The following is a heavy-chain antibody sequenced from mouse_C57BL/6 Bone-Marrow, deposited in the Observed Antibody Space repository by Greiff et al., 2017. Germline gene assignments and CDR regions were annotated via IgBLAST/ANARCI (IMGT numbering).Heavy chain of an antibody. CDR1: GYTFTDYW. CDR3: AGDECALGY. Sequence: VQLKQPGAELVKPGASVKMSCKASGYTFTDYWITWVKQRPGQGLEWIGDIYPGSGSTNYNEKFKSKATLTVDTSSSTAYMQLRSLTSEDSAVYYCAGDECALGYGGRGTTLTVSS. CDR2: IYPGSGST. D-gene: IGHD6-1*01. V-gene: IGHV1-55*01. J-gene: IGHJ2*01.